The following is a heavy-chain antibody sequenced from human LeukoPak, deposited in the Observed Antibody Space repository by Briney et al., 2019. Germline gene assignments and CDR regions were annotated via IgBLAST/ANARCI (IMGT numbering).Heavy chain of an antibody. D-gene: IGHD3-22*01. V-gene: IGHV1-8*03. CDR3: ARDLGMVYYDWVGA. CDR2: MNPNSGNT. CDR1: GYTLTSYD. J-gene: IGHJ5*02. Sequence: GASVKVSCKASGYTLTSYDINWVRQATGQGLEWMGWMNPNSGNTGYAQKFQGRVTITRNTSISTAYMELSSLRSEDTAVYYCARDLGMVYYDWVGAWGQGTLVTVSS.